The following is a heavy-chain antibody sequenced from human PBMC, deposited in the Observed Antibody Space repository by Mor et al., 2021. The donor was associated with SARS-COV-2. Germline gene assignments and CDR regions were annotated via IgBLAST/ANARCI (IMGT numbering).Heavy chain of an antibody. V-gene: IGHV3-23*01. D-gene: IGHD3-10*01. J-gene: IGHJ6*02. Sequence: NWVRQAPGKGPEWVSSISTSGYTTYDADSVKGRFTISRDNSKNTLYLQMNSLRAEDTAVYYCAKVLESQLLYGALDVWGQGTTVT. CDR3: AKVLESQLLYGALDV. CDR2: ISTSGYTT.